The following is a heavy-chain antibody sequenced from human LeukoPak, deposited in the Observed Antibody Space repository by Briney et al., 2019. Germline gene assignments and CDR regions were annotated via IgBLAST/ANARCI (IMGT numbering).Heavy chain of an antibody. V-gene: IGHV1-18*01. D-gene: IGHD2-2*01. J-gene: IGHJ1*01. CDR1: GYPFTSFG. CDR3: ARARRVQVMPVAESAEYFEH. Sequence: ASVKVSCKTSGYPFTSFGVSWVRQAPGQGLEWMGWISPYNGNTNFAQRFQGRLTLTTDTSTSTVYMELRSPRSDDTAVFFCARARRVQVMPVAESAEYFEHWGQGTLVTVSS. CDR2: ISPYNGNT.